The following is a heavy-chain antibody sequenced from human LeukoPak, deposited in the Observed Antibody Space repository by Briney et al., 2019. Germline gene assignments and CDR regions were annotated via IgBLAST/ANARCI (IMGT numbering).Heavy chain of an antibody. CDR2: IKQDGSEK. Sequence: PGGSLRLSCAASGFTFSSYWMTWVRQAPGKGLEWVATIKQDGSEKFYVDSVKGRFTIPRDNAKNSLYLQMNSLRAEDTAVYSCARVGVTAYFYYYYMNVWGKGTTVTVSS. CDR3: ARVGVTAYFYYYYMNV. V-gene: IGHV3-7*01. CDR1: GFTFSSYW. J-gene: IGHJ6*03. D-gene: IGHD2-21*02.